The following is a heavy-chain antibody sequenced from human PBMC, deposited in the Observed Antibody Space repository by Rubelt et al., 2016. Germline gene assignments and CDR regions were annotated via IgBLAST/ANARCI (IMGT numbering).Heavy chain of an antibody. CDR1: GFTFSSYA. CDR2: IAYDGSNK. D-gene: IGHD6-6*01. CDR3: AKDHIYSSSLVN. V-gene: IGHV3-30*04. J-gene: IGHJ4*02. Sequence: QVQLVESGGGVVQPGRSLRLSCAASGFTFSSYAMHWVRQAPGKGLEWVAVIAYDGSNKYYAASVKCRFTISRDNSENTLYLQMNRLVTEDTALYYCAKDHIYSSSLVNWGQGTLVTVSS.